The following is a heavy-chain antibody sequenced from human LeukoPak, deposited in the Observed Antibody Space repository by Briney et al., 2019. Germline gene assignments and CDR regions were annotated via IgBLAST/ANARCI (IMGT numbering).Heavy chain of an antibody. D-gene: IGHD5-18*01. Sequence: GESLKISCKGSGYSFTNYWIGWLGRMPGKGLEWRGIIYPGDSDTRYSPSFQGQVTISADKSISTAYLQWRSLKASDTAMYYCGRLGIDTTTRWGQGTLVTVSS. CDR2: IYPGDSDT. V-gene: IGHV5-51*01. CDR1: GYSFTNYW. J-gene: IGHJ4*02. CDR3: GRLGIDTTTR.